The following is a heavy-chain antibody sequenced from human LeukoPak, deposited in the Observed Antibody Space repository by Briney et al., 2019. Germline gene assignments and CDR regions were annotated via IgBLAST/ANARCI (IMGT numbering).Heavy chain of an antibody. CDR2: IIPIFGTA. D-gene: IGHD2-15*01. V-gene: IGHV1-69*05. Sequence: ASVKVSCKASGGTFSSYAISWVRQAPGQGLEWMGGIIPIFGTANYAQKFQGRVTITTDESTSTAYMELSSLRSEDTAVYYCAREEGERYCSGGSCYLNWFDPWGQGTLVTVSS. CDR1: GGTFSSYA. CDR3: AREEGERYCSGGSCYLNWFDP. J-gene: IGHJ5*02.